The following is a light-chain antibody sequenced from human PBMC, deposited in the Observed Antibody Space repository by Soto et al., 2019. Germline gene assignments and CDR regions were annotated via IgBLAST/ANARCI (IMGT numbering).Light chain of an antibody. V-gene: IGKV1-39*01. Sequence: DIQMTQSPSSRSASVGNRVTITYLASQSITSYLNWYQQKPGKVPKLLIYAASSLKSGVPSRFSGSGFGTDFTLTISSLLPEDFATYYCQQSYSTPVTFGQGTKLEIK. J-gene: IGKJ2*01. CDR3: QQSYSTPVT. CDR2: AAS. CDR1: QSITSY.